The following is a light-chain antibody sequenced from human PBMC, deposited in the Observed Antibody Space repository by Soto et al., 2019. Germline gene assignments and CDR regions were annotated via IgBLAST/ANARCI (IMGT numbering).Light chain of an antibody. J-gene: IGLJ3*02. CDR2: VSD. CDR1: TSNIGSNP. Sequence: QSVLTQPPSASGYPGQGVTSSCSGSTSNIGSNPVNWYQHVPGAAPKLLIYVSDLRPSGVPDRISGSKSGTSASLAISGLQSEDEGDYYCATWDGGLSDFVFGGGTKLTVL. V-gene: IGLV1-44*01. CDR3: ATWDGGLSDFV.